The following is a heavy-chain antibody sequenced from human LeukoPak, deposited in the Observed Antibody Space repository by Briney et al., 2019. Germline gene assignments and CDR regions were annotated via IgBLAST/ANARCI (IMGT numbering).Heavy chain of an antibody. J-gene: IGHJ4*02. V-gene: IGHV3-48*03. D-gene: IGHD6-13*01. Sequence: GGSLRLSCAGSGFTFSSYEMNWVRQAPGKGLEWISYISSSGGVIYYADSVKGRFTISRDNAKNSLYLQMNSLRAEDTAVYYCARNLYSSSCWWGLGTLVTVSS. CDR2: ISSSGGVI. CDR3: ARNLYSSSCW. CDR1: GFTFSSYE.